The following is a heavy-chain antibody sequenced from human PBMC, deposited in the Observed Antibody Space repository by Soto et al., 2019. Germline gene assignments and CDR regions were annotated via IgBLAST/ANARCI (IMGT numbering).Heavy chain of an antibody. D-gene: IGHD2-15*01. J-gene: IGHJ4*02. CDR1: GFTFSSYG. CDR2: IWYDGSNK. V-gene: IGHV3-33*01. Sequence: QVQLVESGGGVVQPGRSLRLSCAASGFTFSSYGMHWVRQAPGKGLEWVAVIWYDGSNKYYADSVKGRFTISRDNSKNTRYLQRNSLRAEDTAVYYCARVGEGGSCYGGLDYWGQGTLVTVSS. CDR3: ARVGEGGSCYGGLDY.